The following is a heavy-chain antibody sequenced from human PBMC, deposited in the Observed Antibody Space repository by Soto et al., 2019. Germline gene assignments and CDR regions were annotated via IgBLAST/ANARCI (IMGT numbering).Heavy chain of an antibody. D-gene: IGHD1-7*01. J-gene: IGHJ4*02. CDR2: INHSGST. V-gene: IGHV4-34*01. CDR1: GGSFSGYY. Sequence: QVQLQQWGAGLLKPSETLSLTCAVYGGSFSGYYWSWIRQPPGKGLEWIGEINHSGSTNYNPSLKRRVTISVDTSKNQFSLKLSSVTAADTAVYYCARVRKAQRHITGTISASRIDYWGQGTLVTVSS. CDR3: ARVRKAQRHITGTISASRIDY.